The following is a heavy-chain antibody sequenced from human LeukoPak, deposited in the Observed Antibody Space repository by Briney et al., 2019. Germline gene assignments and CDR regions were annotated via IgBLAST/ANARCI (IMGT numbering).Heavy chain of an antibody. Sequence: GGSLRLPCTASGFTFSTYSMNWVRQAPGKGLEWVSYISGSSGTIYYADSVQGRFTISRDNAKSSLYLQMNSLRAEDTAVYYCARRSEFGVLYYMDVWGKGTTVTVSS. J-gene: IGHJ6*03. D-gene: IGHD3-16*01. V-gene: IGHV3-48*01. CDR2: ISGSSGTI. CDR1: GFTFSTYS. CDR3: ARRSEFGVLYYMDV.